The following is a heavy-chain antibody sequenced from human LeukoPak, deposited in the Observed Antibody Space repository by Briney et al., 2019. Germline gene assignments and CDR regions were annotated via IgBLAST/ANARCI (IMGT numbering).Heavy chain of an antibody. CDR3: ARGLRSYYYYYMDV. D-gene: IGHD5-12*01. V-gene: IGHV4-34*01. Sequence: SETLSLTCTVSGGSISGYYWSWIRQPPGKGLEWIGEINHSGSTNYNPSLKSRVTISVDTSKNQFSLKLSSVTAADTAVYYCARGLRSYYYYYMDVWGKGTTVTISS. CDR1: GGSISGYY. J-gene: IGHJ6*03. CDR2: INHSGST.